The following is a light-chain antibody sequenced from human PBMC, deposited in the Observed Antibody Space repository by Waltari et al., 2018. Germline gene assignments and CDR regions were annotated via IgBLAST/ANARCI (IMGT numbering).Light chain of an antibody. V-gene: IGLV2-23*02. CDR1: SSDIGRYNV. J-gene: IGLJ2*01. Sequence: QSALTQPASVSGSPGQSITISCTGSSSDIGRYNVVSWYQHHPGKAPKLVIYEVINRPSGVSNRFSGSKSGNTASLTISGLQAEDEADYYCCSYAVSVVFGGGTKLTVL. CDR3: CSYAVSVV. CDR2: EVI.